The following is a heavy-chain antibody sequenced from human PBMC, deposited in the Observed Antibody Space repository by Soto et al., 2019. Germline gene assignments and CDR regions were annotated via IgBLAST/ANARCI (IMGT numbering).Heavy chain of an antibody. Sequence: LRLSCAASGFNLGSYWMHWVRQAPGKGLVWVSRINDYGTIINYAESVEGRFSISRDTSKNMLYLQMNNLRGDDTAVYYCVRWSYLDYWGQGTRVTVSS. D-gene: IGHD3-3*01. CDR1: GFNLGSYW. CDR2: INDYGTII. V-gene: IGHV3-74*01. J-gene: IGHJ4*02. CDR3: VRWSYLDY.